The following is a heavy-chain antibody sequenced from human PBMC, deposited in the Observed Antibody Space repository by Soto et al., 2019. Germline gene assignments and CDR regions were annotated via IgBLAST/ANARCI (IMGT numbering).Heavy chain of an antibody. V-gene: IGHV3-9*01. CDR1: GFTFDDYA. CDR2: ISWNSGAI. D-gene: IGHD2-21*02. Sequence: GGSLRLSCVVTGFTFDDYAMHWVRRAPGKGLEWVSGISWNSGAINYADSVKGRFTISRDNGKKSLYLQMNSLRKEDTALYFCARDSSSDYYVFSASDYWGQGALVTVSS. CDR3: ARDSSSDYYVFSASDY. J-gene: IGHJ4*02.